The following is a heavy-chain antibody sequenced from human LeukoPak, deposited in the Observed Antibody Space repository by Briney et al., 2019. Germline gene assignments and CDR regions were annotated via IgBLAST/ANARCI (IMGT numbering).Heavy chain of an antibody. D-gene: IGHD5-18*01. CDR2: ISSSSSYI. J-gene: IGHJ4*02. CDR1: GFTFSSYS. V-gene: IGHV3-21*01. CDR3: ARVKIGDTAMGPLDY. Sequence: PGGSLRLSCAASGFTFSSYSMNWVRQAPGKGLEWVPSISSSSSYIYYADSVKGRFTISRDNAKNSLYLQMNSLRAEDTAVYYCARVKIGDTAMGPLDYWGQGTLVTVSS.